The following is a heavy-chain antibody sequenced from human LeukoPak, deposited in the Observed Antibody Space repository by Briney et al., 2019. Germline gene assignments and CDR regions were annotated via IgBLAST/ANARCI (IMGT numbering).Heavy chain of an antibody. CDR3: VRGESRGYYRH. Sequence: GGSLRLSCAASGYTFDDYGMSWVRQAPGKGLEWVSGINWSGGSTLYADSVKGRFTISRDDAKNSLYVQMNSLRVEDTALYYCVRGESRGYYRHWGQGTLVTVSS. V-gene: IGHV3-20*04. CDR2: INWSGGST. D-gene: IGHD3-22*01. J-gene: IGHJ4*02. CDR1: GYTFDDYG.